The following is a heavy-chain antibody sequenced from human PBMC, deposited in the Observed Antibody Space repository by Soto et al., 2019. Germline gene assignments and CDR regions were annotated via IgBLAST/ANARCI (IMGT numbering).Heavy chain of an antibody. CDR3: ASTTYYDFWSGYNFDY. CDR2: MNPNSGNT. V-gene: IGHV1-8*01. CDR1: GYTFTSYD. Sequence: QVQLVQSGAEVKKPGASVKVSCKASGYTFTSYDINWVRQATGQGLEWMGWMNPNSGNTGYAQKFQGRVTMTRNTSISTAYMALSSLRSEDTAVYYCASTTYYDFWSGYNFDYWGQGTLVTVSS. D-gene: IGHD3-3*01. J-gene: IGHJ4*02.